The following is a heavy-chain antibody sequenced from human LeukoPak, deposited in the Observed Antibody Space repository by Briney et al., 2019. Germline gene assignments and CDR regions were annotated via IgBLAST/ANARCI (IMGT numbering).Heavy chain of an antibody. Sequence: GGSLRLSCAASGFTFSSYAMSWVRQAPGKELEWVSAISGSGGSTYYADSVKGRFTISRDNSKNTLYLQMNSLRAEDTAVYYCAKDIAPTNYYDSSGYYYFDYWGQGTLVTAS. J-gene: IGHJ4*02. D-gene: IGHD3-22*01. CDR2: ISGSGGST. CDR1: GFTFSSYA. V-gene: IGHV3-23*01. CDR3: AKDIAPTNYYDSSGYYYFDY.